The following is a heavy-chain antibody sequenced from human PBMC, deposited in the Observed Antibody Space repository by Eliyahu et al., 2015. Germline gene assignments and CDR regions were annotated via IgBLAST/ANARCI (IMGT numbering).Heavy chain of an antibody. CDR1: GFRFXRDW. J-gene: IGHJ5*02. D-gene: IGHD1-1*01. Sequence: EAQLVESGGGSVQPGGSLRLTCVASGFRFXRDWXNWVRQAPGKGLEWVANIKEDGSEKYYVDSVKGRFTISRDNAKNSLYLQMNSLRAEDTAVYYCASSRYNAWGQGTLVTVSS. V-gene: IGHV3-7*01. CDR3: ASSRYNA. CDR2: IKEDGSEK.